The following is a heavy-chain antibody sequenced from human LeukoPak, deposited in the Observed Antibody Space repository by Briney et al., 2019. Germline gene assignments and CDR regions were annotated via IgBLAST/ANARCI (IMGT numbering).Heavy chain of an antibody. CDR3: ARGLPRYCSGGSCYSSPFDY. D-gene: IGHD2-15*01. J-gene: IGHJ4*02. Sequence: GASVKVSCKASGYTFTSYGISWVRQAPGQGLEWMGWISAYNGNTNYAQKLQGRVTMTRDTSISTAYMELSRLRSDDTAVYYCARGLPRYCSGGSCYSSPFDYWGQGTLVTVSS. CDR2: ISAYNGNT. V-gene: IGHV1-18*01. CDR1: GYTFTSYG.